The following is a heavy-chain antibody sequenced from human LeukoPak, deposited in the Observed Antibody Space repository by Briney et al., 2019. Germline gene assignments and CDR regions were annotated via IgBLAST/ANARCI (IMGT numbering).Heavy chain of an antibody. CDR1: GFTFSSYS. J-gene: IGHJ5*02. Sequence: GGSLRLSCAASGFTFSSYSMNWVRQAPGKGLEWVSSISSSSSYIYYADSVKGRFTISRDKAKNSLYLQMNSLRAEDTAVYYCARGCSGGSCYTNWFDPWGQGTLVTVSS. V-gene: IGHV3-21*01. CDR2: ISSSSSYI. D-gene: IGHD2-15*01. CDR3: ARGCSGGSCYTNWFDP.